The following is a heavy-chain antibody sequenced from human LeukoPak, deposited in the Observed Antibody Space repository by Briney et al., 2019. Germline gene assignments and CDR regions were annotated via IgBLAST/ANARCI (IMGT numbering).Heavy chain of an antibody. CDR3: ARDGSVGAAGTFGY. CDR1: GFTFSSYA. CDR2: ISYDGSNK. Sequence: GGSLRLSCAASGFTFSSYAMHWVRQAPGKGLEWVAVISYDGSNKYYADSVKGRFTISRDNSKNTLYLQMNSLRAEDTAVYYCARDGSVGAAGTFGYWGQGTLVTFSS. J-gene: IGHJ4*02. V-gene: IGHV3-30-3*01. D-gene: IGHD1-26*01.